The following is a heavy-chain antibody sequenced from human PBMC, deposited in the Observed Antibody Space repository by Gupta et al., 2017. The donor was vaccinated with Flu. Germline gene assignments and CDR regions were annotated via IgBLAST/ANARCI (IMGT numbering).Heavy chain of an antibody. CDR3: AREETGGSFDL. D-gene: IGHD5-12*01. J-gene: IGHJ4*02. Sequence: YADSVKGRFTLSRDRAQSMVSLQMESLRHNDTATYFCAREETGGSFDLWGQGTLVTVS. V-gene: IGHV3-30*07.